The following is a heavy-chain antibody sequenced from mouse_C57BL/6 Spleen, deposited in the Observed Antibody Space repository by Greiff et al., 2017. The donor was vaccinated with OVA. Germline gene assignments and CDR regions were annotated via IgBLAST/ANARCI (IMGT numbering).Heavy chain of an antibody. CDR3: VRRNYYGNAMDY. D-gene: IGHD1-1*01. CDR2: IRSKSNNYAT. CDR1: GFSFNTYA. V-gene: IGHV10-1*01. Sequence: EVQLVESGGGLVQPKGSLKLSCAASGFSFNTYAMNWVRQAPGKGLEWVARIRSKSNNYATYYADSVKDRFTISRDDSESMLYLQMNNLKTEDTAMYYCVRRNYYGNAMDYWGQGTSVTVSS. J-gene: IGHJ4*01.